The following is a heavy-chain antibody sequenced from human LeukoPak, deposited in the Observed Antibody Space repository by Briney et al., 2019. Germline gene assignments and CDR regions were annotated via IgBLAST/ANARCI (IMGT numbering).Heavy chain of an antibody. CDR3: ARGPYSYDSSGAFDI. D-gene: IGHD3-22*01. V-gene: IGHV4-61*02. CDR1: GDSISSGDYY. J-gene: IGHJ3*02. CDR2: ISSSGST. Sequence: SQTLSLTCTVSGDSISSGDYYWSWIRQPAGKGLEWIGRISSSGSTNYNPSLKSRVTISVDTSKNQFSLKLSSVTAADTAVYFCARGPYSYDSSGAFDIWSQGTMVTVSS.